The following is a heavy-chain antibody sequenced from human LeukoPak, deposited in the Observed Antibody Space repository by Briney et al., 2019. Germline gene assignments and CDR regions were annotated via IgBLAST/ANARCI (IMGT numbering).Heavy chain of an antibody. J-gene: IGHJ6*02. CDR3: ARCSSYYYYGMDV. V-gene: IGHV4-59*01. CDR2: IYYSGST. Sequence: SETLSLTCTVSGGSISSYYWSWIRQPPGKGLEWIGYIYYSGSTNYNPSLKSRVTISVDTSKSQFSLKLSSVTAADTAVYYCARCSSYYYYGMDVWGQGTTVTVSS. CDR1: GGSISSYY. D-gene: IGHD2-2*01.